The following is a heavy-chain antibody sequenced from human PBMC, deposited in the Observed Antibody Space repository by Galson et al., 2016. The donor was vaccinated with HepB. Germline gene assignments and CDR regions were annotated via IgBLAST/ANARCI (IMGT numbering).Heavy chain of an antibody. Sequence: SLRLSCAGSGFIFGDYGMNWVRQAPGKGLEWISYISSRSNTIYYADSVKGRFSISRDTAKNSLYLQMNSLRDEDTAVYYCARDRPTMYSNSWAYYYYGMDVWGQGTTVTVSS. CDR1: GFIFGDYG. J-gene: IGHJ6*02. D-gene: IGHD6-13*01. V-gene: IGHV3-48*02. CDR3: ARDRPTMYSNSWAYYYYGMDV. CDR2: ISSRSNTI.